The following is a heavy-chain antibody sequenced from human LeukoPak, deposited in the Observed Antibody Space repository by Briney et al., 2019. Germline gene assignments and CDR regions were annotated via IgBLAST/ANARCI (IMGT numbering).Heavy chain of an antibody. D-gene: IGHD1-26*01. J-gene: IGHJ4*02. CDR2: ISAYNGNT. Sequence: GASVKVSCKASGYTFTGYGISWVRQAPGQGLEWMGWISAYNGNTNYAQKLQGRVTMTTDTSTSTAYMELRSLRSDDTAVYYCARDSDGIVGAPREHFVDYWGQGTLVTVSS. V-gene: IGHV1-18*01. CDR1: GYTFTGYG. CDR3: ARDSDGIVGAPREHFVDY.